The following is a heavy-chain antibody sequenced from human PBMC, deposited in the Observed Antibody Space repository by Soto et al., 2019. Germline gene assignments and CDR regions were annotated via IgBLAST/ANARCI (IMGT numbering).Heavy chain of an antibody. Sequence: GGSLRLSCAASGFTFSSYSMNWVRQAPGKGLEWVSYISSSSSTIYYADSVKGRFTISRDNAKNSLYLQMNSLRDEDTAVYYCASGELLRLAVSYGMDGWGQGTKVTVSS. CDR1: GFTFSSYS. J-gene: IGHJ6*02. V-gene: IGHV3-48*02. D-gene: IGHD1-26*01. CDR2: ISSSSSTI. CDR3: ASGELLRLAVSYGMDG.